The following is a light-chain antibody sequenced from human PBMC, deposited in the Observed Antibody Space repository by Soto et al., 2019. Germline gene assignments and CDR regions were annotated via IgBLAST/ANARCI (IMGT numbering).Light chain of an antibody. Sequence: SYELTQPPSVSVSPGQTARITCSGDALPKQYAYWYQQKPGQAPVLVIYKDSGRPPGIPERFSGSSSGTTVTLTISGVQAEDEADYYCQSADSSGGFRGVFGAWTKVTV. V-gene: IGLV3-25*02. CDR1: ALPKQY. CDR3: QSADSSGGFRGV. CDR2: KDS. J-gene: IGLJ1*01.